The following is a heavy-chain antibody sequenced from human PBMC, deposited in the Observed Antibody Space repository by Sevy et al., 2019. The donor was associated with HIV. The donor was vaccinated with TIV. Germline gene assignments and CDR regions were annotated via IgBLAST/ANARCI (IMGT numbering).Heavy chain of an antibody. CDR1: GFTFSDYY. Sequence: GGSLRLSCAASGFTFSDYYMSWIRQAPGKGLEWVSYISSSGSTIYYADSVKGRFTISRDNAKNSLYLQMNSLRAEDTTVYYCARDLIYYGSGSYNRPVDYWGQRTLVTVSS. CDR2: ISSSGSTI. D-gene: IGHD3-10*01. J-gene: IGHJ4*02. V-gene: IGHV3-11*01. CDR3: ARDLIYYGSGSYNRPVDY.